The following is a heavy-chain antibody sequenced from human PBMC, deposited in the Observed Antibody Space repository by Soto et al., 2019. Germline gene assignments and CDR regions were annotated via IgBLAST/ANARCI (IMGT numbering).Heavy chain of an antibody. CDR1: GFTFSNAW. J-gene: IGHJ4*02. Sequence: EVQLVESGGGLVKPGGSLRLSCAASGFTFSNAWMNWVRQAPGKGLEWVGRIKSKTDGGTTDYAAPVKGRFTISRDDSKNTLYLQMNSRKTEDTAVYYCTTGRYYDSKWVDYWGQGTLVTVSS. CDR2: IKSKTDGGTT. V-gene: IGHV3-15*07. D-gene: IGHD3-22*01. CDR3: TTGRYYDSKWVDY.